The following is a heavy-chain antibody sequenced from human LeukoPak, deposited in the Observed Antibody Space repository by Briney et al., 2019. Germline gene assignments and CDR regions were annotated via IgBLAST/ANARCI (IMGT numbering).Heavy chain of an antibody. J-gene: IGHJ6*03. V-gene: IGHV1-69*06. CDR2: IIPIFGTA. CDR3: ARSQSTIFGVVTLYYYYMDV. Sequence: GASVKVSCKASGGTFSSYAISWVRQAPGQGLEWMGGIIPIFGTANYAQKFQGRVTITADKSTSTAYMELSSLRSEDTAVYYCARSQSTIFGVVTLYYYYMDVWGKGTTVTVSS. CDR1: GGTFSSYA. D-gene: IGHD3-3*01.